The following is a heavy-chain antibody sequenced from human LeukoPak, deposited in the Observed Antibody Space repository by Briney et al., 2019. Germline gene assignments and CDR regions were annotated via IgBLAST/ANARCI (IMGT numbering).Heavy chain of an antibody. CDR3: ARLAYCGGDCYLDFDY. Sequence: GESLKISCKGSGYSFTSYWIGWVRQMPGKGLEWMGIIYPGDSDTRYSPSFQGQVTISADKSISTAYLQWSSLKASDTAMHYCARLAYCGGDCYLDFDYWGQGTLVTVSS. J-gene: IGHJ4*02. V-gene: IGHV5-51*01. CDR1: GYSFTSYW. D-gene: IGHD2-21*02. CDR2: IYPGDSDT.